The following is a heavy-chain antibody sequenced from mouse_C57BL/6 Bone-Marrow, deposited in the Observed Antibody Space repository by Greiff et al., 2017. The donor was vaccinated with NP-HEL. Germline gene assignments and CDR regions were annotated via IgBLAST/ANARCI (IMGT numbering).Heavy chain of an antibody. Sequence: VQLQQSGPGLVQPSQSLSITCTVSGFSLTSYGVHWVRQSPGKGLEWLGVIWSGGSTDYNAAFISRLSISKDNSKSQVFFKMNSLQADDTAIDYCARNSIYYGSSYGWAMDYWGQGTSVTVSS. J-gene: IGHJ4*01. CDR3: ARNSIYYGSSYGWAMDY. CDR2: IWSGGST. D-gene: IGHD1-1*01. CDR1: GFSLTSYG. V-gene: IGHV2-2*01.